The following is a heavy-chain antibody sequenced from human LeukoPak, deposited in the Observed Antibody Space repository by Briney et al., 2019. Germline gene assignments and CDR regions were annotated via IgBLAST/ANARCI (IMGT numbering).Heavy chain of an antibody. V-gene: IGHV4-59*08. CDR1: GGTIGTFY. Sequence: PSETLSLTCTVSGGTIGTFYWSWIRQPPGQRLKWIGCIYYTGNATYNPSLKSRVTMSVDTSKNQFSLRLTSVTAADTAVYYCAKRGYFESWGQGTLVSVSS. CDR3: AKRGYFES. J-gene: IGHJ4*02. CDR2: IYYTGNA.